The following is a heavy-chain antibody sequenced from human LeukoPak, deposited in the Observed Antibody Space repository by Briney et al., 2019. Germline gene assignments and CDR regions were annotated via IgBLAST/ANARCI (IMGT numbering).Heavy chain of an antibody. D-gene: IGHD2-15*01. Sequence: GGSLRLSYAASGFTFSSYWMHWVRQAPGKGLVWVSRINSDGSSTSYADSVKGRFTISRDNAKNTLYLQMNSLRAEDTAVYYCARVTQGSYYYGMDVWGQGTTVTVSS. CDR3: ARVTQGSYYYGMDV. J-gene: IGHJ6*02. V-gene: IGHV3-74*01. CDR2: INSDGSST. CDR1: GFTFSSYW.